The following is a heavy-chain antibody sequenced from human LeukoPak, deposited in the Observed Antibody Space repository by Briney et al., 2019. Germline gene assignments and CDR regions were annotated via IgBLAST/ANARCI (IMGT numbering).Heavy chain of an antibody. V-gene: IGHV3-23*01. J-gene: IGHJ4*02. CDR1: GFTFSSYA. CDR2: ISGSGVNT. CDR3: ARGRGLPVRPPNEGFLDY. D-gene: IGHD6-6*01. Sequence: PGGSLRLSCAASGFTFSSYAMSWVRQAPGKGLEWVSGISGSGVNTYYANSVKGRFTISRDKFMNTLYLQMNSLRAEDTAVYYCARGRGLPVRPPNEGFLDYWGRGTLVTVSS.